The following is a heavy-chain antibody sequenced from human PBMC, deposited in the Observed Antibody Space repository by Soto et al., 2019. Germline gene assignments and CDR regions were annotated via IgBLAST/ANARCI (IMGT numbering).Heavy chain of an antibody. Sequence: GGSLRLSCAASGFTFSSYAMSWVRQAPGKGLERVSAISGSGGSTYYADSVKGRFTISRDNSKNTLYLQMNSLRAEDTAVYYCAKGGAIFGVVIHMDVWGQGTTVTVSS. CDR3: AKGGAIFGVVIHMDV. J-gene: IGHJ6*02. V-gene: IGHV3-23*01. D-gene: IGHD3-3*01. CDR2: ISGSGGST. CDR1: GFTFSSYA.